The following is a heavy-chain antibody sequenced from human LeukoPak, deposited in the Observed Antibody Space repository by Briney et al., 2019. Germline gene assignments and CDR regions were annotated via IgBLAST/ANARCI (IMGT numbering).Heavy chain of an antibody. Sequence: PSETLSLTCTVSGGSISSGDYYWSWIRQPPGKGLEWIGYIYYSGSTYYNPSLKSRVTISVDTSKNQFSLKLSSVTAADTAVYYCARCYNYYDGSGYYRVDPWGQGTLVTVSS. D-gene: IGHD3-22*01. CDR3: ARCYNYYDGSGYYRVDP. V-gene: IGHV4-30-4*08. CDR1: GGSISSGDYY. CDR2: IYYSGST. J-gene: IGHJ5*02.